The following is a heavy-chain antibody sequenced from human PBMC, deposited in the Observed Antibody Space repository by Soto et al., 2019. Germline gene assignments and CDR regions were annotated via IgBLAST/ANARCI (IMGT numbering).Heavy chain of an antibody. Sequence: QVQLQESGPGLVKPSQTLSLTCTVSGGSISSGDYYWSWIRQPPGKGLEWIGYIYYSGSTYYNPSLKSRVTISVDTSKNQFSLKLSSVTAADXXXXYCAREGGYSSSSSPVYWGQGTLVTVS. D-gene: IGHD6-6*01. CDR1: GGSISSGDYY. J-gene: IGHJ4*02. CDR3: AREGGYSSSSSPVY. CDR2: IYYSGST. V-gene: IGHV4-30-4*01.